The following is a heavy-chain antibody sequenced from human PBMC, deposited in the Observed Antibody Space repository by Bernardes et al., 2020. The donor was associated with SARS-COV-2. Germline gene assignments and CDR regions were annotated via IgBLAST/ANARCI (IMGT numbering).Heavy chain of an antibody. V-gene: IGHV3-53*01. D-gene: IGHD3-3*01. CDR2: IYSGGST. CDR3: ARALRFLEWLPWENYYYYGMDV. J-gene: IGHJ6*02. CDR1: GFTVSTNY. Sequence: GSLRLSCAASGFTVSTNYLNWIRQAPGKGLEWVSIIYSGGSTYYADSVKGRFTISRDNSKNTLYLQMNSLRAEDTAVYYCARALRFLEWLPWENYYYYGMDVWGQGTTVTVSS.